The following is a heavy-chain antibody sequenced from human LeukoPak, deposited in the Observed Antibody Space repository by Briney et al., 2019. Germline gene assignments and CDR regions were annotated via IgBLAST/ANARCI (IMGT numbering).Heavy chain of an antibody. V-gene: IGHV4-34*01. Sequence: SETLSLTCAVYGGSFSGYYWSWIRQPPGKGLEWIGEINHSGSTNYNPSLKSRVSISVDSSKNQFSLKVGSVTATDRAVYYCARGSDTAAGLYWGQGTLVTVSS. D-gene: IGHD6-13*01. J-gene: IGHJ4*02. CDR1: GGSFSGYY. CDR2: INHSGST. CDR3: ARGSDTAAGLY.